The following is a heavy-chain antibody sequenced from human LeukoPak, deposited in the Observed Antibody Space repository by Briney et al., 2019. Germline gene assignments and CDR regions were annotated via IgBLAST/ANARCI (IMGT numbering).Heavy chain of an antibody. V-gene: IGHV3-23*01. CDR3: TKGSSNSCYASLDF. CDR1: GFTFSSYS. Sequence: GGSLRLSCAASGFTFSSYSMNWVRQAPGKGLEWVSVISGSGGATYYADSVKGRFTISRDNSKNTLYLQMNSLRAEDTALYYCTKGSSNSCYASLDFWGQGTLVTVSS. J-gene: IGHJ4*02. D-gene: IGHD2/OR15-2a*01. CDR2: ISGSGGAT.